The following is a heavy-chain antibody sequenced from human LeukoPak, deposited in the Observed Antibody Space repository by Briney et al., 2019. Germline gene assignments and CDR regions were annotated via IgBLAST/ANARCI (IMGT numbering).Heavy chain of an antibody. D-gene: IGHD5-12*01. CDR2: INTDTGNP. Sequence: ASVKVSCKASGCTFTSYAMNWVRQAPGQGLEWMGWINTDTGNPTYAQGFTGRFVFSLDTSVSTAYLQISSLKAEDTAVYYCARDSSGYDSAGYYYYYMDVWGKGTTVTVSS. V-gene: IGHV7-4-1*02. CDR1: GCTFTSYA. J-gene: IGHJ6*03. CDR3: ARDSSGYDSAGYYYYYMDV.